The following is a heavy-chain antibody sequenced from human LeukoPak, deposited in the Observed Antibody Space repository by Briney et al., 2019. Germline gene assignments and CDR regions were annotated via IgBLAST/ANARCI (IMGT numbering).Heavy chain of an antibody. Sequence: GGSLRLSCAASGFTVNTNHMHWVRQAPGKGLEWVAVISYDGSNEKYADSVKGRFTISRDNAKNSLYLQMNSLRAEDTAVYYCARKDDYGDTLFDYWGQGTLVTVSS. CDR2: ISYDGSNE. J-gene: IGHJ4*02. V-gene: IGHV3-30-3*01. D-gene: IGHD4-17*01. CDR1: GFTVNTNH. CDR3: ARKDDYGDTLFDY.